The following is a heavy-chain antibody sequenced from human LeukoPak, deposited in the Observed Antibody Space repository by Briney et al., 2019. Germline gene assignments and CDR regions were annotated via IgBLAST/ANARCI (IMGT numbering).Heavy chain of an antibody. CDR3: AKDRSGYYGHAFDI. CDR2: ISGSAHTT. V-gene: IGHV3-23*01. J-gene: IGHJ3*02. D-gene: IGHD3-22*01. Sequence: PGGSLRLSCAASGFTFSSYAMSWVRQAPGKGLEWVSGISGSAHTTYYAASVKGRFTISRDNSKNTLYLQMNSLRAEDTAVYYCAKDRSGYYGHAFDIWGQGTMVIVSS. CDR1: GFTFSSYA.